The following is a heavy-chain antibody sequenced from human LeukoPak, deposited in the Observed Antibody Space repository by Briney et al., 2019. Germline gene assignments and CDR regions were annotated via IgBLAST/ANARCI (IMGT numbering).Heavy chain of an antibody. CDR2: IRYDGSNK. V-gene: IGHV3-30*02. D-gene: IGHD3-3*01. J-gene: IGHJ4*02. Sequence: GGSLRLPCAASGFTFSSYGMHWVRQAPGKGLEWVAFIRYDGSNKYYADSVKGRFTISRDNSKNTLYLQMNSLRAEDTAVYYCAKGSITVFGVVSYWGQGTLVTVSS. CDR1: GFTFSSYG. CDR3: AKGSITVFGVVSY.